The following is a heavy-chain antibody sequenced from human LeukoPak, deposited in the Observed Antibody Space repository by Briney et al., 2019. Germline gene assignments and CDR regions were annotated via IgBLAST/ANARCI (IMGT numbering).Heavy chain of an antibody. CDR2: ITSSATI. Sequence: GGSLRLSCAASGFTFSNYTMNWVRQAPGKGLEWVSYITSSATIYYADSVKGRFTISRDNAKNSLYLQMSSLRAEDTAVYFCARSDYNTYMDVWGKGTTVAVSS. V-gene: IGHV3-48*04. CDR1: GFTFSNYT. CDR3: ARSDYNTYMDV. J-gene: IGHJ6*03.